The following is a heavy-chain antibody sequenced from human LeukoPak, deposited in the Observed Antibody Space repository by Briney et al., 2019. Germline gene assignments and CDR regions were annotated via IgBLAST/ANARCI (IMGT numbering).Heavy chain of an antibody. CDR1: GYTFTRYY. Sequence: ASVKVSCKASGYTFTRYYISWVRQAPGQWLEWMGIIIPGGGSTSYAQKFQGRLTMTRDMATSTVDMELSSLRSEDTAVYYCARDLYVYMDVWGKGTTVTVSS. D-gene: IGHD3-16*01. V-gene: IGHV1-46*01. J-gene: IGHJ6*03. CDR3: ARDLYVYMDV. CDR2: IIPGGGST.